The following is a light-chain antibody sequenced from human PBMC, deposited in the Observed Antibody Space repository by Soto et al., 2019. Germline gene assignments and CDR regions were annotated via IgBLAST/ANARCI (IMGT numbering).Light chain of an antibody. J-gene: IGKJ4*01. V-gene: IGKV1-5*03. Sequence: DIQMTQSPSTLSASVGDRVTITCRARQNINKWLAWYQQRPGKAPNLLIHRVSTLEVGVPSRFSGSASGTEFTLTISSLQTDDFALYFCVQYNVYPLSFGGGTKVEIK. CDR2: RVS. CDR3: VQYNVYPLS. CDR1: QNINKW.